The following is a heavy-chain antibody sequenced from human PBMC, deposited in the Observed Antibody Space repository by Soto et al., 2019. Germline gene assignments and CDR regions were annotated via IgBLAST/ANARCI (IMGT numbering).Heavy chain of an antibody. V-gene: IGHV1-18*01. CDR2: ISAYNGNT. D-gene: IGHD2-2*03. CDR3: ARSFLDIVVVPAAIAEGALPFDP. Sequence: GASVKVSCKASGYTFTSYGISWVRQAPGQGLEWMGWISAYNGNTNYAQKLQGRVTMTTDTSTSTAYMELRSLRSDDTAVYYCARSFLDIVVVPAAIAEGALPFDPWGQGTLVTVS. J-gene: IGHJ5*02. CDR1: GYTFTSYG.